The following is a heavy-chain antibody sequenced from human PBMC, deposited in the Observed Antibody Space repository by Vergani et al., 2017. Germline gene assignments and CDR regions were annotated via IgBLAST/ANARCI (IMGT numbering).Heavy chain of an antibody. V-gene: IGHV4-34*01. Sequence: QVQLEESGPGLVKPSETLSLTCTVSGGSFNTYYWSWIRQPPGKGLEWIGEINHSGSTNYNPSLKSRVTISVDTSKNQFSLKLSSVTAADTAVYYCARGRGYCSGGSCYGDYWGQGTLVTVSS. CDR1: GGSFNTYY. D-gene: IGHD2-15*01. CDR2: INHSGST. CDR3: ARGRGYCSGGSCYGDY. J-gene: IGHJ4*02.